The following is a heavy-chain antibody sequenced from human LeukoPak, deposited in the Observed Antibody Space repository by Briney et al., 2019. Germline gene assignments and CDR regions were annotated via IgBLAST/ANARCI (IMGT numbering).Heavy chain of an antibody. J-gene: IGHJ4*02. D-gene: IGHD2/OR15-2a*01. CDR2: IYDGGSS. CDR1: GGSISSGDYH. CDR3: AIYFAGAGGRGN. V-gene: IGHV4-31*03. Sequence: PSEALSLTCTVSGGSISSGDYHWSWIRQHPGKGLEWIGYIYDGGSSYYKPSLKSRVTISVDASNNQFSLKLSSVTAADTAVYYCAIYFAGAGGRGNWGQGTLVTVSS.